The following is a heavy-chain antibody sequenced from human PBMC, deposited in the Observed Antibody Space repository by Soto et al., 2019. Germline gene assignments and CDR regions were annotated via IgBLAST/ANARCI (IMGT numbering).Heavy chain of an antibody. D-gene: IGHD2-15*01. J-gene: IGHJ3*02. CDR1: GFSLSTSGMC. CDR3: GRICGGGGSCVDAFDI. V-gene: IGHV2-70*01. CDR2: IDRDDDK. Sequence: SGPTLVNPTQPITLPCTFSGFSLSTSGMCVSWIRQPPGKALEWLALIDRDDDKYYSTSLKTRLTIYKDTAKNQLVLTMTNMDPVDTVTYYCGRICGGGGSCVDAFDIWGQGTMVTVSS.